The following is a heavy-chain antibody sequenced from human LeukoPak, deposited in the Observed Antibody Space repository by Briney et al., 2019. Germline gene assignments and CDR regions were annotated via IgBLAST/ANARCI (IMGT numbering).Heavy chain of an antibody. CDR2: IYYSGST. Sequence: SEALSLTCTVSGGSISSYYWSWIRQPPGKGLEWIGYIYYSGSTNYNPSLKSRVTISVDTPKNQFSLKLSSVTAADTAVYYCALMRGSGSYYSYYFDYWGQGTLVTVSS. D-gene: IGHD3-10*01. V-gene: IGHV4-59*08. J-gene: IGHJ4*02. CDR1: GGSISSYY. CDR3: ALMRGSGSYYSYYFDY.